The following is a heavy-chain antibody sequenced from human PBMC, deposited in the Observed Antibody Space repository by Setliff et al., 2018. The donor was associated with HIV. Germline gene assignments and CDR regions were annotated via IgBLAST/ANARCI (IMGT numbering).Heavy chain of an antibody. J-gene: IGHJ3*02. CDR3: AAGYGSGSYGAFDN. Sequence: ASVKVSCKASGYTFTGYYMHWVRQAPGQGLEWMGWINPNNGGTKYAQKFQGRVTMTTDTSTSTAYMELRSLRSDDTAVYYCAAGYGSGSYGAFDNWGQGTMVTVSS. V-gene: IGHV1-2*02. CDR2: INPNNGGT. CDR1: GYTFTGYY. D-gene: IGHD3-10*01.